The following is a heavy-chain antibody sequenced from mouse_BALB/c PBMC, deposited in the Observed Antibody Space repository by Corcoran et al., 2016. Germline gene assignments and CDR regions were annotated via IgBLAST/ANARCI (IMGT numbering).Heavy chain of an antibody. J-gene: IGHJ4*01. CDR1: GYKFTNYG. CDR2: INTYTGEP. CDR3: AREPYAMDY. V-gene: IGHV9-1*02. Sequence: QIQLVQSGPELKKPGETVKISCKASGYKFTNYGMNWVKQAPGKGLKWMGWINTYTGEPTYVDDFKGRFAFSLETSASTAYLQINNLKNEDMATYFCAREPYAMDYWGQGTSVTVSS.